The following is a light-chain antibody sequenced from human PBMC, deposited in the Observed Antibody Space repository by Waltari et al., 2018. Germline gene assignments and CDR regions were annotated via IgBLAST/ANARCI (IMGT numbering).Light chain of an antibody. CDR2: RSH. Sequence: QSVLAQPPSASETPGQRVTISCSGRSSNIGSNYIYWYQQLPGTAPKLLIYRSHERPSGVPERFSGSKSGTSASLAISGLRSEDEADYYCATWDDSLTAWVFGGGTKVTVV. V-gene: IGLV1-47*01. J-gene: IGLJ3*02. CDR3: ATWDDSLTAWV. CDR1: SSNIGSNY.